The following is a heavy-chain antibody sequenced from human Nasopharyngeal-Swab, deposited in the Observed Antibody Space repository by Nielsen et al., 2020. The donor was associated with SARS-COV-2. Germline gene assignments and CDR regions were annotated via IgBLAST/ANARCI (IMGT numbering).Heavy chain of an antibody. CDR3: AGSKSSTGDKIDF. J-gene: IGHJ4*02. V-gene: IGHV4-59*08. Sequence: SETLSLTCTVSGGSISSYYWSWIRQPPGKGLEWIGYIYYSGSTNYNPSLKSRVTISVDTSKNQFSLGLTSVTAADTAVYFCAGSKSSTGDKIDFWGQGALVTVSS. CDR1: GGSISSYY. D-gene: IGHD1-1*01. CDR2: IYYSGST.